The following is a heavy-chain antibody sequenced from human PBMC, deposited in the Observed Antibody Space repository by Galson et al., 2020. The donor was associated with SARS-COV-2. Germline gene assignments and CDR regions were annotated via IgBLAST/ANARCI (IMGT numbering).Heavy chain of an antibody. D-gene: IGHD3-16*02. V-gene: IGHV1-2*02. CDR3: ARDYTYDYVWGSYRPPDAFDI. CDR1: GYTFTGYY. CDR2: INPNSGCT. J-gene: IGHJ3*02. Sequence: PVKVSCKASGYTFTGYYMHWVRESPGHGREGMGGINPNSGCTNYAQKFQGRVTMTRDTSISTAYMALSRLRSDDTAVYYCARDYTYDYVWGSYRPPDAFDIWGQGTMVTVSS.